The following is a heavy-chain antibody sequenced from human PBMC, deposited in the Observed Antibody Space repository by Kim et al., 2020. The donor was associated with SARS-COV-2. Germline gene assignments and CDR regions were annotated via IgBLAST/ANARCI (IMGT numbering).Heavy chain of an antibody. CDR1: GYTFTSYG. CDR2: ISAYNGNT. V-gene: IGHV1-18*01. D-gene: IGHD2-2*01. Sequence: ASVKVSCKASGYTFTSYGISWVRQAPGQGLEWMGWISAYNGNTNYAQKLQGRVTMTTDTSTSTAYMELRSLRSDDTAVYYCARDGSIGVPALRVWIDYYGMDVWGQGTTVTVSS. J-gene: IGHJ6*02. CDR3: ARDGSIGVPALRVWIDYYGMDV.